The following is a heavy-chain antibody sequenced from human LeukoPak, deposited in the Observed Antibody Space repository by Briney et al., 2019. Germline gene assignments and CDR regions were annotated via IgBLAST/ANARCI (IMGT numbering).Heavy chain of an antibody. D-gene: IGHD2-21*02. CDR2: ISSDGSDK. CDR3: ARDCGSDCSQAFDI. Sequence: GKSLRLSCAASGFTFSSYGMHWVRQAPGKGLEWVAVISSDGSDKYYADSVKGRFTISRDNAKNSLYLQMNSLRVEDTSVYYCARDCGSDCSQAFDIWGQGTMVTVSS. CDR1: GFTFSSYG. V-gene: IGHV3-30*03. J-gene: IGHJ3*02.